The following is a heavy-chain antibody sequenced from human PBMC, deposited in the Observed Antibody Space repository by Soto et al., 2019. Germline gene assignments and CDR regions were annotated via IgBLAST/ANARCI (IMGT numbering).Heavy chain of an antibody. CDR2: ILVDGRT. CDR3: AKATATGGGAFDI. D-gene: IGHD2-8*02. CDR1: GFICSSYD. Sequence: GGSLRLSCAASGFICSSYDMSWVRQAPGKGLEWVSTILVDGRTFYVDSVKGRFTISRDSSQNTVYLQMNSLTAGDTALYYCAKATATGGGAFDICGQGAMVTVSS. J-gene: IGHJ3*02. V-gene: IGHV3-23*01.